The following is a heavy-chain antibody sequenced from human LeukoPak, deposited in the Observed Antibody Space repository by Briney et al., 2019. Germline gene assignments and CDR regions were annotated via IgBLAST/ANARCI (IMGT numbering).Heavy chain of an antibody. CDR3: AKGAGGFSYYNWFDP. CDR1: GGSISSSPYY. CDR2: IYYSGTT. V-gene: IGHV4-39*07. D-gene: IGHD5-18*01. J-gene: IGHJ5*02. Sequence: PSETLSLTCTVSGGSISSSPYYWGWIRQPPGKGLEWIGSIYYSGTTHYNPSLESRVTISVDTSKNQFSLKLASVTAADTAIYYCAKGAGGFSYYNWFDPWGQGALVTVSS.